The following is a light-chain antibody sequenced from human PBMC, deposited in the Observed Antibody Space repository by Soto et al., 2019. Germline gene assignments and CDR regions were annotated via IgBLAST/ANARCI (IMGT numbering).Light chain of an antibody. CDR3: QQRSSWPLT. CDR1: QSVRAY. Sequence: IVFTPSPDTPFLSPGERATLSFRASQSVRAYLAWYQQKPGQAPRLLIYDASNRATGIPARFSGRGSGTDFTLTISGLEPEDFGVYYCQQRSSWPLTFGGGTKVDIK. V-gene: IGKV3-11*01. CDR2: DAS. J-gene: IGKJ4*01.